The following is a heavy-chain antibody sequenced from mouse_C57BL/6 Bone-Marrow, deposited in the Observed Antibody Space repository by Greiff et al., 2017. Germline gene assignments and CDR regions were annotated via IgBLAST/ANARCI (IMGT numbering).Heavy chain of an antibody. V-gene: IGHV7-1*01. Sequence: EVKVVESGGGLVQSGRSLRLSCATSGFTFSDFYMEWVRQAPGKGLEWIAASRNRANDYTTEYSASVKGRFIVSRDTSQSILYLQMNALRAEDTAIYYCARDGQAHYCAMDYWGQGTSVTVSS. CDR1: GFTFSDFY. CDR3: ARDGQAHYCAMDY. D-gene: IGHD3-2*02. J-gene: IGHJ4*01. CDR2: SRNRANDYTT.